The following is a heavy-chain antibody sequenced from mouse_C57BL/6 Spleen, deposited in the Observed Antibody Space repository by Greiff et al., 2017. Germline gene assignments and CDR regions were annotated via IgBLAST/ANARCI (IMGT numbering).Heavy chain of an antibody. CDR2: IDPENGDT. CDR3: TTGAYAMDY. V-gene: IGHV14-4*01. J-gene: IGHJ4*01. Sequence: VQLKESGAELVRPGASVKLSCTASGFNIKDDYMHWVNQRPEQGLEWIGWIDPENGDTEYASKFQGKATITADTSSNTAYLQLSSLTSEDTAVYYCTTGAYAMDYWGQGTSVTVSS. CDR1: GFNIKDDY.